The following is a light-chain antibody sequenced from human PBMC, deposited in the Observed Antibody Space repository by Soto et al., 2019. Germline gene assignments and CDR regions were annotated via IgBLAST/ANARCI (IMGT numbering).Light chain of an antibody. Sequence: EIVLTQFPATLSLSPGDGATLSCRASQSVSSYLAWYQQKRGQAPRLLIYDSSNRATGIPARFSGSGSGTDFSIIISSLETEEFAVYYCQQLSVWHLTFGGGTKVEIK. V-gene: IGKV3-11*01. CDR2: DSS. CDR1: QSVSSY. J-gene: IGKJ4*01. CDR3: QQLSVWHLT.